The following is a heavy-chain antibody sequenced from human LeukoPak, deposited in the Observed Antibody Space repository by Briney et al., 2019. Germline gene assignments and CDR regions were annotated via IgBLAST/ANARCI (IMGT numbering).Heavy chain of an antibody. CDR2: IYYSGST. D-gene: IGHD3-9*01. CDR1: GGSISTYY. V-gene: IGHV4-59*01. CDR3: ASGFDILTGYFRQ. J-gene: IGHJ4*02. Sequence: SETLSLTCTVSGGSISTYYWSWIRQPPGKGLEGIGYIYYSGSTNYNPSLKSRVTISVHTSKNLFYLKLSYVTAADTAMYYCASGFDILTGYFRQWGQGTLVSVSS.